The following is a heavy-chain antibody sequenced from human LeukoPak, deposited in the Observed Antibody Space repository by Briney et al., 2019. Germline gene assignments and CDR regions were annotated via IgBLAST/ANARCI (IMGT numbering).Heavy chain of an antibody. CDR2: IYYSGST. D-gene: IGHD3-9*01. Sequence: SETLSLTCTVSGGSISSYYWSWIRQPPRKGLEWIGYIYYSGSTNYNPSLKSRVTISVDTSKNQFSLKLSSVTAADTAVYYCARVYDILTGLDYFDYWGQGTLVTVSS. CDR3: ARVYDILTGLDYFDY. V-gene: IGHV4-59*01. CDR1: GGSISSYY. J-gene: IGHJ4*02.